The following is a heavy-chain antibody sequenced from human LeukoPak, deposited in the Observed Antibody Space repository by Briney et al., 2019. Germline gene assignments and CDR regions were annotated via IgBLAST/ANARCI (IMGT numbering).Heavy chain of an antibody. CDR1: GYTFTSYG. Sequence: ASVKVSCKASGYTFTSYGISWVRQAPGQGLEWMGWISAYNGNTNYAQKLQGRATMTTDTSTSTAYMELRSLRSDDTAVYYCARGPTDVLRYFDWLHNNYYYYGMDVWGQGTTVTVSS. V-gene: IGHV1-18*01. CDR3: ARGPTDVLRYFDWLHNNYYYYGMDV. D-gene: IGHD3-9*01. CDR2: ISAYNGNT. J-gene: IGHJ6*02.